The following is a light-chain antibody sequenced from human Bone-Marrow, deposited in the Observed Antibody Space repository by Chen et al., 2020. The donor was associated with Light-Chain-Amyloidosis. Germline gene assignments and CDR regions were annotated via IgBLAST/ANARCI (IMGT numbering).Light chain of an antibody. V-gene: IGKV2-28*01. CDR3: MQPLQTPRA. CDR1: QSLLHSNGYNY. CDR2: LGS. Sequence: IVMTQSPLSLPVTPVEPPSISCRSSQSLLHSNGYNYLDWYLEKPGQSPQLLIYLGSNRASGVPDRFSGSGSGTDFTLKISRVEAEDVGIYYCMQPLQTPRAFGQGTKLEIK. J-gene: IGKJ2*01.